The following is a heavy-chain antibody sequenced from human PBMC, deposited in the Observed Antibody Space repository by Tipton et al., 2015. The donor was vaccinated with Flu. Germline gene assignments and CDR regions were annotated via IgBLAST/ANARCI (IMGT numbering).Heavy chain of an antibody. Sequence: GSLRLSCAASGLTFSNYAMSWVRQAPGKGLEWVAGLSGSGSSIYYADSVKGRFTISRDNSKNMLYVQMNSLRAEDTAVYYCVKAKNYDIVAAYYGMDVWGQETTVTVSS. CDR1: GLTFSNYA. CDR3: VKAKNYDIVAAYYGMDV. CDR2: LSGSGSSI. D-gene: IGHD3-9*01. J-gene: IGHJ6*02. V-gene: IGHV3-23*01.